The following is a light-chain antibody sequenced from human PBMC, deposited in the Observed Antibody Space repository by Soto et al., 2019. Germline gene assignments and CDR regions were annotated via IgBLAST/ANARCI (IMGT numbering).Light chain of an antibody. CDR1: SSDVGGSNY. Sequence: QSALTQPASVSGPPEQSIAISCTGTSSDVGGSNYVSWYQQHPGKAPKLMIYDVSDRPSGVSDRFSGAKSDNTASLTISGLQAEDEADYYCSSYTSNSTRVFGTGTKLTVL. CDR2: DVS. J-gene: IGLJ1*01. CDR3: SSYTSNSTRV. V-gene: IGLV2-14*01.